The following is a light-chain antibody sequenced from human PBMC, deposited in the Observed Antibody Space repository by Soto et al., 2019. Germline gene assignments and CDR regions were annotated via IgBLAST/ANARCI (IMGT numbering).Light chain of an antibody. V-gene: IGKV1-39*01. J-gene: IGKJ4*01. CDR1: QSISTY. CDR2: AAS. CDR3: QQSGDSALT. Sequence: DIQMTQSPSSLSAFVGDRVTIICRASQSISTYLNWYQQKPGNAPRVLIYAASRLERGVPSRFSGSGSGTDFILTINSLQPEDLGTYYCQQSGDSALTFGGGTKVEIK.